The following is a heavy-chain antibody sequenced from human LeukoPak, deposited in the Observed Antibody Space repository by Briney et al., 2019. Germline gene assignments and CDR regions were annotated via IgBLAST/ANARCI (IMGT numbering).Heavy chain of an antibody. CDR2: IWYDGNNK. V-gene: IGHV3-33*06. D-gene: IGHD3-22*01. CDR1: GFTFSSYG. CDR3: VKDQYYDSSGYYFDY. Sequence: GGSLRLSCATSGFTFSSYGMHWVRQAPGKGLEWVAGIWYDGNNKYYADSVKGRFTISRDNSKNTLYLQMNSLRAEDTAVYYCVKDQYYDSSGYYFDYWGQGTLVTVSS. J-gene: IGHJ4*02.